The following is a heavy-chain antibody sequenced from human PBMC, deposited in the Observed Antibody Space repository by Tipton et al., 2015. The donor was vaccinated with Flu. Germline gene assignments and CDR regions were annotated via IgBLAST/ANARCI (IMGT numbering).Heavy chain of an antibody. D-gene: IGHD3-10*01. V-gene: IGHV3-48*03. J-gene: IGHJ4*02. CDR3: ARDLRSPGDY. Sequence: GSLRLSCVASGFTFSSYEMNWVRQAPGKGLEWVAYISGSGGTKSSADSVMGRFTISRDNAKKSLYLQMNSLRGEDTAVYYCARDLRSPGDYWGQGTLVTVSS. CDR2: ISGSGGTK. CDR1: GFTFSSYE.